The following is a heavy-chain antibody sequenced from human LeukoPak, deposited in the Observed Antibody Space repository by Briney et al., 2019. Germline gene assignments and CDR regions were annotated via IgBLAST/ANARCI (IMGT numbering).Heavy chain of an antibody. CDR2: ISSSGNSI. Sequence: GGSLRLSCAASGFSFSSYEMNWVRQAPGKGLEWVSYISSSGNSIYYADSVKGRSTISRDNAKNSLYLQMNSLRAEDTAVYYCASDHWNYGGGFDIWGQGTMVTVSS. CDR3: ASDHWNYGGGFDI. J-gene: IGHJ3*02. CDR1: GFSFSSYE. D-gene: IGHD1-7*01. V-gene: IGHV3-48*03.